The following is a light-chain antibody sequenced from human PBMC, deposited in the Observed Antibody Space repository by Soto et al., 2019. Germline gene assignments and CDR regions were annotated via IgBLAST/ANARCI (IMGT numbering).Light chain of an antibody. J-gene: IGLJ3*02. CDR2: DND. Sequence: QSVLTQPPSVYAAPGQKVTVSCSGSRSNIGNNYVSWYQHLPGTAPKLLIYDNDKRPSGIPDRFSASKSGTSATLGITGLQTGDEADYNCEAWDSSLSAGVFGGGTKVTVL. CDR3: EAWDSSLSAGV. CDR1: RSNIGNNY. V-gene: IGLV1-51*01.